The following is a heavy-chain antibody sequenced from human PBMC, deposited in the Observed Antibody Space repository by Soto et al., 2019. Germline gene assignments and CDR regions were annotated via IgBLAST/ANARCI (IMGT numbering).Heavy chain of an antibody. CDR2: IYTSGST. CDR3: AYGDSRGPFDS. CDR1: GGSISSYY. J-gene: IGHJ4*02. V-gene: IGHV4-4*07. D-gene: IGHD4-17*01. Sequence: SETLSLTCTVSGGSISSYYWSWIRQPAGKGLEWSGRIYTSGSTNYNPSLKSRVTMSVDTSKNQFSLKLSSVTAADTAVYYCAYGDSRGPFDSWGQGTLVTVSS.